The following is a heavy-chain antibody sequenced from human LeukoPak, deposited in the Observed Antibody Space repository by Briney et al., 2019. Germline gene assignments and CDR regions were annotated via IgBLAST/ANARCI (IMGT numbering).Heavy chain of an antibody. D-gene: IGHD6-13*01. V-gene: IGHV3-23*01. J-gene: IGHJ4*02. CDR3: AMHSSSWYGQYFDY. Sequence: PGGSLRLSCAASGFTFSSYAMSWVRQAPGKGLEWVSAISGSGGSTYYADSVKGRFTISRDNSKNTLYLQMNSLRAEDTAVYYCAMHSSSWYGQYFDYWGQGNLVTVSS. CDR2: ISGSGGST. CDR1: GFTFSSYA.